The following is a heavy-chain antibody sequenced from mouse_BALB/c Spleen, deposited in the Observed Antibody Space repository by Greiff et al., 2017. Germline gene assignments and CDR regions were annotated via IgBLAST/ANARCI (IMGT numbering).Heavy chain of an antibody. J-gene: IGHJ3*01. CDR1: GFAFSSYD. D-gene: IGHD1-1*01. Sequence: EVKLQESGGGLVKPGGSLKLSCAASGFAFSSYDMSWVRQTPEKRLEWVAYISSGGGSTYYPDTVKGRFTISRDNAKNTLYLQMSSLKSEDTAMYYCARHDGSWFAYWGQGTLVTVSA. CDR3: ARHDGSWFAY. CDR2: ISSGGGST. V-gene: IGHV5-12-1*01.